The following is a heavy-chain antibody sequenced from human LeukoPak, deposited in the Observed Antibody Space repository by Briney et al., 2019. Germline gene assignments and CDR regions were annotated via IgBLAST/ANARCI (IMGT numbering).Heavy chain of an antibody. J-gene: IGHJ2*01. CDR3: ARGAYGFDL. CDR1: GGSISSSSYY. V-gene: IGHV4-39*07. Sequence: SETLSLTCTVSGGSISSSSYYWGWIRQPPGKGLEWIGSINYSGSTNYNPSLKSRVTISVDASKNQFSLKLSSVTAADTAVYYCARGAYGFDLWGRGTLVTVSS. D-gene: IGHD4-17*01. CDR2: INYSGST.